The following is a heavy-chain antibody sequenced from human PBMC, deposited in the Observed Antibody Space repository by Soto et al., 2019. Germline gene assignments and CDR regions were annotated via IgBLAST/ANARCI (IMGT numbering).Heavy chain of an antibody. V-gene: IGHV5-10-1*01. CDR1: GYSFTSYW. D-gene: IGHD6-6*01. CDR3: ASASIAARPLVDY. Sequence: PGESLKISCQGSGYSFTSYWISWVRQMPGKGLEWMGRIDPSDSYTNYSPSFQGHVTISADKSISTAYLQWSSLKASDTAMYYCASASIAARPLVDYWGQGTLVTVSS. J-gene: IGHJ4*02. CDR2: IDPSDSYT.